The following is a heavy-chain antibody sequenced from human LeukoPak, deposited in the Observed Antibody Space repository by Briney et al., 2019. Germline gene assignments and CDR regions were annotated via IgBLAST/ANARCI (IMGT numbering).Heavy chain of an antibody. CDR2: INHSGST. CDR3: ARGSLDTAMVLFDY. Sequence: SETLSLTCAVYGGSFSGYYWSWIRQPPGKGLEWIGEINHSGSTNYNPSLKSRVTISVGTSKNQFSLKLSSVTAADTAVYYCARGSLDTAMVLFDYWGQGNLVTVSS. CDR1: GGSFSGYY. D-gene: IGHD5-18*01. J-gene: IGHJ4*02. V-gene: IGHV4-34*01.